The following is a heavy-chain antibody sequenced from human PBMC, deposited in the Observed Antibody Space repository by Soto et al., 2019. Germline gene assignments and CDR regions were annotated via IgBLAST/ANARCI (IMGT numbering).Heavy chain of an antibody. D-gene: IGHD6-13*01. CDR2: IIPIFSTT. CDR1: GGTFSNHA. Sequence: QVHLVQSGAEVKKPGSSVKVSCKASGGTFSNHAINWVRQAPGQGLEWMGRIIPIFSTTNYAQKFQGRVTFTPDESTITAYMEVSSLKHDDTAVYYCAREVAADGTFREDVFDIWGQGTLVTVSS. CDR3: AREVAADGTFREDVFDI. J-gene: IGHJ3*02. V-gene: IGHV1-69*05.